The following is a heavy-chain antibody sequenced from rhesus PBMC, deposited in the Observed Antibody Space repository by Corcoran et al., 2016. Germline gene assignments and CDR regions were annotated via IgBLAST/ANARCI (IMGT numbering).Heavy chain of an antibody. V-gene: IGHV4-106*01. CDR1: GGSISDDYY. CDR2: IYVSGGGT. J-gene: IGHJ4*01. Sequence: QVQLQESGPGLVKPSETLSLTCAVSGGSISDDYYWSWIRQPPGKGLEWIGYIYVSGGGTNYNPSLKNRVNISIDTSKNQFSLKLSSVTAADTAVYYCASLIAAAYFDYWGQGVLVTVSS. D-gene: IGHD6-25*01. CDR3: ASLIAAAYFDY.